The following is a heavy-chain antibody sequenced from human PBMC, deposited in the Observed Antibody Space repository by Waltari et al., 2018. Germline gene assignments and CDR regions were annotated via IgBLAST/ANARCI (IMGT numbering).Heavy chain of an antibody. D-gene: IGHD3-3*01. V-gene: IGHV4-34*01. CDR1: GGSFSGYY. J-gene: IGHJ6*03. CDR3: ARWSTIPNPGIAKKSYYYYMDV. Sequence: QVQLQQWGAGLLKPSETLSLTCAVYGGSFSGYYWSWIRQPPGKGLEWIGEINHSGSTNYNPSLKSRVTISVDTSKNQFSLKLSSVTAADTAVYYCARWSTIPNPGIAKKSYYYYMDVWGKGTTVTVSS. CDR2: INHSGST.